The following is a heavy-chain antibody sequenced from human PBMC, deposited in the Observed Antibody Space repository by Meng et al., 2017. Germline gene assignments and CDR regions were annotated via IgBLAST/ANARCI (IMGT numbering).Heavy chain of an antibody. Sequence: ASVKVSCKASGYTFTSYGISWVRQAPGQGLEWMGWISAYNGNTNYAQKLQGRVTMTTDTSTSTAYMELRSLRSDDTAVYYCARYPYSGSYYERVRAFDIWGQGTMVTVSS. J-gene: IGHJ3*02. CDR1: GYTFTSYG. CDR3: ARYPYSGSYYERVRAFDI. CDR2: ISAYNGNT. D-gene: IGHD1-26*01. V-gene: IGHV1-18*01.